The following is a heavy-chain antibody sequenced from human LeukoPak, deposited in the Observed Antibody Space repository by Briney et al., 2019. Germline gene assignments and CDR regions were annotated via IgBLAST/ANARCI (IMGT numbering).Heavy chain of an antibody. CDR1: GGTFSSYA. D-gene: IGHD3-10*01. J-gene: IGHJ4*02. Sequence: ASVKVSCKASGGTFSSYAISWVRQAPGQGPEWMGGIIPIFGTANYAQKFQGRVTITTDESTSTAYMELSSLRSEDTAVYYCARSTSDYYGSSLRFDYWGQGTLVTVSS. V-gene: IGHV1-69*05. CDR2: IIPIFGTA. CDR3: ARSTSDYYGSSLRFDY.